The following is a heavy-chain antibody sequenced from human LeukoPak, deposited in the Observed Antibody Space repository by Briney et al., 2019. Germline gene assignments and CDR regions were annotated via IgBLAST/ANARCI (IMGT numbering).Heavy chain of an antibody. CDR2: ISSSSSYI. CDR1: GFTFSSYS. V-gene: IGHV3-21*01. D-gene: IGHD1-20*01. Sequence: GGSLRLSRAASGFTFSSYSMNRVRQAPGKGLEWVSSISSSSSYIYYADSVKARFTISRDNAKNSLYLQMNSLRAEDTAVYYCARDDAVITGTINWFDPWGQGTLVTVSS. J-gene: IGHJ5*02. CDR3: ARDDAVITGTINWFDP.